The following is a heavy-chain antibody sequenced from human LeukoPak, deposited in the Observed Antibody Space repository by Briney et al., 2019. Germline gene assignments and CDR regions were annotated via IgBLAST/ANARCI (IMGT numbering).Heavy chain of an antibody. V-gene: IGHV4-34*01. Sequence: SETLSLTCAVYGGSITGYYWSWIRQTPGRGLEWVGEIHYIGATSYNPSLKSRATISTDTSKNQLSLRLSSVTAADTAVYYCARGNILTGYCFDFWGQGALVTVSS. J-gene: IGHJ4*02. D-gene: IGHD3-9*01. CDR3: ARGNILTGYCFDF. CDR2: IHYIGAT. CDR1: GGSITGYY.